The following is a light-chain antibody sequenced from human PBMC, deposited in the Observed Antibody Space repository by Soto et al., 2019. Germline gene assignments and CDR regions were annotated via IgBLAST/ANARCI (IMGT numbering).Light chain of an antibody. V-gene: IGKV3-20*01. CDR1: QSVSGTY. J-gene: IGKJ1*01. CDR2: GIS. CDR3: QQYGSLPRT. Sequence: EIVLTQSPGTLSLSPGERASLSCRASQSVSGTYLAWYQQKPGQGPRLLIYGISSRSTGIPDRFSGSGSGTDFTLTISRLEPVDFAVYYCQQYGSLPRTFGQGTKVEVK.